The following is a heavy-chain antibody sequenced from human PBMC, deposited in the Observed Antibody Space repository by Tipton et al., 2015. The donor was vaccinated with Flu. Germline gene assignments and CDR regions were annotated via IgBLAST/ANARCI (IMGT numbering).Heavy chain of an antibody. D-gene: IGHD3-22*01. Sequence: LRLSCTVSGASIRSYYLSWIRQPPGKGLEWIGYIYYSGITNYNPSLKSRVTISVDTSKNQFSLKLSSVTAADTAVYYCARVGGDYRDSSGFIPWFDLWGQGTLVTVSS. CDR3: ARVGGDYRDSSGFIPWFDL. CDR2: IYYSGIT. V-gene: IGHV4-59*01. J-gene: IGHJ5*02. CDR1: GASIRSYY.